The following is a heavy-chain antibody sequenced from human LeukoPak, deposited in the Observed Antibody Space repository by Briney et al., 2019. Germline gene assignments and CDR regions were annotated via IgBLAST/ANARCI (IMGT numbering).Heavy chain of an antibody. CDR3: ARAGYSSSWYPNDYYYYYMDV. Sequence: ASVKVSCKASGYTFTSYDINWVRQATGQGLEWMGWMNPNSGNTGYAQKFQGRVTMTRNTSISTAYMELSSLRSEDTAVYYCARAGYSSSWYPNDYYYYYMDVWGKGTTVTVSS. D-gene: IGHD6-13*01. J-gene: IGHJ6*03. V-gene: IGHV1-8*01. CDR2: MNPNSGNT. CDR1: GYTFTSYD.